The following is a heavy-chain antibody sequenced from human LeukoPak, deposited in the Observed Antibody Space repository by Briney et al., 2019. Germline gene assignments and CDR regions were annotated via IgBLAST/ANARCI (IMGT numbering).Heavy chain of an antibody. J-gene: IGHJ6*02. CDR3: AKDQGELELLLGYYYYYGMDV. CDR2: ISGSGGST. V-gene: IGHV3-23*01. Sequence: GGSLRLSCAASGFTFSSYAMSWVRQAPGKGLEWVSAISGSGGSTYYADSVKGRFTISRDNSKNTLNLQMNSLRAEDTAVYYCAKDQGELELLLGYYYYYGMDVWGQGTTVTVSS. CDR1: GFTFSSYA. D-gene: IGHD1-7*01.